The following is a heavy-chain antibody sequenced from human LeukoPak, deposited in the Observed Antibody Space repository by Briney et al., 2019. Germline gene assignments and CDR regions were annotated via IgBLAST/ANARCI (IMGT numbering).Heavy chain of an antibody. V-gene: IGHV4-34*01. Sequence: SSETLSLTCAVYGESLNSYYWSWVRQPLGGGLEWIGEIYESGTTEYNPSLKSRVTISMVPSKQQFSLSLSSVTAADTAVYYCARGAWATRLGSWGLGTPVIVSS. CDR2: IYESGTT. J-gene: IGHJ4*02. D-gene: IGHD2-15*01. CDR1: GESLNSYY. CDR3: ARGAWATRLGS.